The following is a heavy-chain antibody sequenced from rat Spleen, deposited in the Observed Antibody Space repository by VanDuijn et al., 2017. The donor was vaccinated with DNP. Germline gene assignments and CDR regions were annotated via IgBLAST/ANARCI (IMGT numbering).Heavy chain of an antibody. CDR2: ITNTASHT. D-gene: IGHD1-3*01. CDR3: TRHGRVTTVATY. J-gene: IGHJ3*01. CDR1: GFTFSKFW. V-gene: IGHV5-31*01. Sequence: EVQLVESGGGLVQPGRSLKLSCVASGFTFSKFWMTWIRQVPGEGLEWIASITNTASHTYYLDSVKGRFTVSRDNAENTLYLYMDSLRSEDTVTYYCTRHGRVTTVATYWGQGTLVTVSS.